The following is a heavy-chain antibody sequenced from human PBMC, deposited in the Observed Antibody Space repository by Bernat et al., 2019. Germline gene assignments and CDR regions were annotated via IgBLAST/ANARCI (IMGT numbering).Heavy chain of an antibody. V-gene: IGHV3-11*05. J-gene: IGHJ6*02. D-gene: IGHD2-2*01. CDR3: ARGSVPAAYYYYGMDV. CDR1: GFTFSDYY. Sequence: QVQLVESGGGLVKTGGSLRLSCAASGFTFSDYYMSWIRQAPGKGLEWVSYISSSSSYTNYADSVKGRFTISRDNAKNSLYLQMNSLRAEDTAVYYCARGSVPAAYYYYGMDVWGQGTTVTVSS. CDR2: ISSSSSYT.